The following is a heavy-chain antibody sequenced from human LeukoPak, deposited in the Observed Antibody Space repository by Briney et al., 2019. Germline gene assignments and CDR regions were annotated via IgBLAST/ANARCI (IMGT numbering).Heavy chain of an antibody. CDR1: GGSISSRSYY. Sequence: SETLSLTCTVSGGSISSRSYYWGWIRQPPGKGLEWIATIYYSGSTYYNPSLKSRVTISVDTSKNQFSLKLSSVTAADTAVYCCLTAYSGRYFDLWGRGTLVTVSS. D-gene: IGHD2-15*01. CDR3: LTAYSGRYFDL. J-gene: IGHJ2*01. CDR2: IYYSGST. V-gene: IGHV4-39*01.